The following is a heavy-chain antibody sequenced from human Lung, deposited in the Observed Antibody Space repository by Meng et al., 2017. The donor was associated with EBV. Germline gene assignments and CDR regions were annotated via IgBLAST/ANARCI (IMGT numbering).Heavy chain of an antibody. V-gene: IGHV4-4*01. CDR1: GGSISSSNW. D-gene: IGHD1-26*01. J-gene: IGHJ4*02. CDR3: ANRREVRPYYFDS. CDR2: IYHSGST. Sequence: QLQEPGPGLVKPSGTLSLTCAVSGGSISSSNWWSWVRQTPGKGLEWIGEIYHSGSTNYNPSLKSRITISVDESKNQFSLRLKSVTAADTAVYCCANRREVRPYYFDSWGQGTLVTVSS.